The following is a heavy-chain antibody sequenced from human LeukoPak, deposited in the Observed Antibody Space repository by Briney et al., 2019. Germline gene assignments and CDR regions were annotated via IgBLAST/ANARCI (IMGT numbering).Heavy chain of an antibody. J-gene: IGHJ4*02. D-gene: IGHD3-10*01. V-gene: IGHV3-23*01. CDR2: ISGSGGST. CDR1: GFTFNNYA. CDR3: ARVTYGSGTYGAFDY. Sequence: GGSLRLSCAASGFTFNNYAMNWVRQAPGKGLEWVSAISGSGGSTYYADSVKGRFTISRDNSKNTLYLQMNSLRAEDTAVYYCARVTYGSGTYGAFDYWGQGTLVTVSS.